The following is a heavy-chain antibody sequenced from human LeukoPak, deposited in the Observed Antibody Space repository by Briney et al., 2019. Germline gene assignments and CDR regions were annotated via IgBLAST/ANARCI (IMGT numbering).Heavy chain of an antibody. CDR2: MNPNSGNT. V-gene: IGHV1-8*01. J-gene: IGHJ6*03. D-gene: IGHD6-13*01. CDR3: ARRVSRGSSWYLGNYYMDV. CDR1: GYTFTSYD. Sequence: ASVKVSCKASGYTFTSYDIKWVRQATGQGLEWMGWMNPNSGNTGYAQKFQGRVTMTRNTSISTAYMELSSLRSEDTAVYYCARRVSRGSSWYLGNYYMDVWGKGTTVTVSS.